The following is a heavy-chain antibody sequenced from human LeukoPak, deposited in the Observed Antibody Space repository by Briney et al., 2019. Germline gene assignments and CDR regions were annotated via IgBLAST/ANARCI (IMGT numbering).Heavy chain of an antibody. CDR1: ALRFSSFA. CDR3: AKDPNGDYVGAFDS. V-gene: IGHV3-23*01. Sequence: PGGSLRFSCAASALRFSSFAMTWVRQVPGKGLEWVSGIHGSGETTYYADSVKGRFTISRDNSREMLYLQMNSLRVEDTAVYYCAKDPNGDYVGAFDSWGQGTMVTVSS. D-gene: IGHD4-17*01. CDR2: IHGSGETT. J-gene: IGHJ3*02.